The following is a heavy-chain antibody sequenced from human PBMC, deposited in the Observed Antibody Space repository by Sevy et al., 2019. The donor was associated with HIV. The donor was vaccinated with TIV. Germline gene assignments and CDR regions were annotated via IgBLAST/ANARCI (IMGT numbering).Heavy chain of an antibody. CDR1: GFSVSSNY. D-gene: IGHD2-15*01. Sequence: GGSLRLSCVVSGFSVSSNYMSWVRQAPGKGLEWVSNIYSDGRTYYADSVRGRFTISRDTSKNTVYLEMKSLRAEDTAVYYCTIEDIVLWDDNYYGMDVWGHGTTVTVSS. V-gene: IGHV3-53*01. CDR2: IYSDGRT. CDR3: TIEDIVLWDDNYYGMDV. J-gene: IGHJ6*02.